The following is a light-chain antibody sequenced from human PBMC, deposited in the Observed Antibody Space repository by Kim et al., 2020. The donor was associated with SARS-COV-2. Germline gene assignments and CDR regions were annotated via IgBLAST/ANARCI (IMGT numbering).Light chain of an antibody. CDR2: STN. Sequence: QSVVTQPPSASGTPGQRVTISCSGSSSNIGNDLVNWYQQLPGTAPKLLIYSTNQRPSGVPDRFSGSKSGTSASLAISGLQSEDEADYYCATWDDSLNGWVFGGGTKLTVL. J-gene: IGLJ3*02. CDR3: ATWDDSLNGWV. CDR1: SSNIGNDL. V-gene: IGLV1-44*01.